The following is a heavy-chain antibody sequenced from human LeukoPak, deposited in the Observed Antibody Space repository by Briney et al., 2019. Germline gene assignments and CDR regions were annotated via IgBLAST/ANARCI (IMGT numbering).Heavy chain of an antibody. V-gene: IGHV1-58*02. Sequence: SVKVSCKASGFTFTSSAMQWVRQARGQRLEWIGWIVVGSGNTNYAQKFQERVTITRDMSTSTAYMELSSLRSEDTAVYYCAARGHPPRNHYYYGMDVWGQGTTVTVSS. CDR2: IVVGSGNT. D-gene: IGHD1-14*01. CDR3: AARGHPPRNHYYYGMDV. CDR1: GFTFTSSA. J-gene: IGHJ6*02.